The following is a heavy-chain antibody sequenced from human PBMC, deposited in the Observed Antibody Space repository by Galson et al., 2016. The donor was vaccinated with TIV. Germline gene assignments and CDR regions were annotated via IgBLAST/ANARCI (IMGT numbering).Heavy chain of an antibody. CDR1: GFTFRNYS. CDR3: ARTLPCGGDCYFFDS. Sequence: SLRLSCATSGFTFRNYSMNWVRQAPGKGLEWVSLISMTAYHIYYADSVKGRFTISRDNAKNALYLYMSSLRDEDTAVYYCARTLPCGGDCYFFDSWGQGTLVTVSS. V-gene: IGHV3-21*06. CDR2: ISMTAYHI. D-gene: IGHD2-21*02. J-gene: IGHJ4*02.